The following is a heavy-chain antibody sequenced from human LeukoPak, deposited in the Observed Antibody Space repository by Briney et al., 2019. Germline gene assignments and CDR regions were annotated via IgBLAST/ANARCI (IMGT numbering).Heavy chain of an antibody. CDR1: GFTFGNFG. CDR2: VSSKSNTK. Sequence: GGSLRLSCAASGFTFGNFGMNWVRQAPGKGLEWVSYVSSKSNTKYYADSAKGRFTISRDNAKNSLYLQMTSLRVEDTAVYYCARGRPHGNDYWGQGTLVTVSS. J-gene: IGHJ4*02. V-gene: IGHV3-48*01. CDR3: ARGRPHGNDY. D-gene: IGHD4-23*01.